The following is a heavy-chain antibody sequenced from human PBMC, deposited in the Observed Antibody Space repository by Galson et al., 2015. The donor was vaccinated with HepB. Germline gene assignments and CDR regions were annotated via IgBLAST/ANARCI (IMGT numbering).Heavy chain of an antibody. V-gene: IGHV1-46*03. J-gene: IGHJ3*02. CDR1: GYTFTSYY. Sequence: SVKVSCKASGYTFTSYYMHWVRQAPGQGLEWMGIINPSGGSTSYAQKFQGRVTMTRDTSTSTVYMELSSLRSEDTAVYDCAPALGSSDAFDIWGQGTMVTVSS. D-gene: IGHD1-26*01. CDR3: APALGSSDAFDI. CDR2: INPSGGST.